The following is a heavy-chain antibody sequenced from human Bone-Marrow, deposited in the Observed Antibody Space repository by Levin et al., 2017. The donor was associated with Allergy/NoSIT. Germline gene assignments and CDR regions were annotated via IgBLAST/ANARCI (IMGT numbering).Heavy chain of an antibody. V-gene: IGHV3-49*04. D-gene: IGHD3-3*01. CDR1: GFTFGDYA. CDR2: IRVKANGATE. Sequence: PGGSLRLSCRGSGFTFGDYAVTWVRQAPGKGLEWVGFIRVKANGATEEHAASVKGRFTMSRDDSNNIAYLQMNTLKTEDTAVYYCHLSRNIGYYGDAYFWGQGTLVTVYS. J-gene: IGHJ4*02. CDR3: HLSRNIGYYGDAYF.